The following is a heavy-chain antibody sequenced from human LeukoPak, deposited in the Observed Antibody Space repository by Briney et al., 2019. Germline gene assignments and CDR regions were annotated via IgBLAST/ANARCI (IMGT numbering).Heavy chain of an antibody. V-gene: IGHV3-23*01. CDR2: ISDSGGTT. J-gene: IGHJ4*02. CDR1: GFTFSSYW. CDR3: AKVGVHDILTGDYDDYFDY. Sequence: GGSLRLSCAASGFTFSSYWMSWVRQAPGKGLEWVSSISDSGGTTYYADSVKGRFSISRDNSKNTLYLQMNSLRAEDTAVYYCAKVGVHDILTGDYDDYFDYWGQGTLVTVSS. D-gene: IGHD3-9*01.